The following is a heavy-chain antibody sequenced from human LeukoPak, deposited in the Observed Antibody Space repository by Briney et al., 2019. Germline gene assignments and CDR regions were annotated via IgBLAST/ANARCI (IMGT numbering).Heavy chain of an antibody. D-gene: IGHD3-3*01. CDR1: GFTFSDYS. Sequence: GGSLRLSCAGSGFTFSDYSMIWVRQAPGKGLEWVSAISGSGGSAYSADSVKGRFTISRDNSKNTLYLQMNSLRVEDTAVYYCAKDESGGVVCFDYWGQGTLVTVSS. CDR3: AKDESGGVVCFDY. V-gene: IGHV3-23*01. CDR2: ISGSGGSA. J-gene: IGHJ4*02.